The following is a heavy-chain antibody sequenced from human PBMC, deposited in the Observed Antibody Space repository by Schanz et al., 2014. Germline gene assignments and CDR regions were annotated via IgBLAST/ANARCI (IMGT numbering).Heavy chain of an antibody. J-gene: IGHJ6*02. CDR1: GASISSGGYY. D-gene: IGHD3-10*01. CDR3: ARHGEIPYYPMDV. V-gene: IGHV4-31*03. Sequence: QVQLQESGPGLVKPSQTLSLTCTVSGASISSGGYYWDWIRLLPGKGLEWIGYISYSGSTSFNPSLKSRLTMSVDTSKNQFSLRLSSVTAADTAVYYCARHGEIPYYPMDVWGQGTTVTVSS. CDR2: ISYSGST.